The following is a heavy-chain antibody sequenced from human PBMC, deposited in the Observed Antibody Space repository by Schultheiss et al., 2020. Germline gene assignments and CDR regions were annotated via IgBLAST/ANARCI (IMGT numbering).Heavy chain of an antibody. CDR2: IYTSGST. J-gene: IGHJ6*02. D-gene: IGHD3-3*01. Sequence: SETLSLTCTVSGGSISSYYWSWIRQPAGKGLEWIGRIYTSGSTNYNPSLKSRVTMSVDTSKNQFSLKLSSVTAADTAVYYCARGEAYDFWSGYPNYYYYYGMDVWGQGTTVTVAS. CDR3: ARGEAYDFWSGYPNYYYYYGMDV. V-gene: IGHV4-4*07. CDR1: GGSISSYY.